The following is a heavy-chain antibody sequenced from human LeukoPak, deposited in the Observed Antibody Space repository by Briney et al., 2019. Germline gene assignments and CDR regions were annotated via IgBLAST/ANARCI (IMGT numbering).Heavy chain of an antibody. V-gene: IGHV3-53*01. CDR3: ASTHYGSGSMSFDY. J-gene: IGHJ4*02. D-gene: IGHD3-10*01. Sequence: GGSLRLSCAASGFTVSSNYMSWVRQAPGKGLEWVSVIYSGGSTYYADSVKGRFTISRDNSKNTLYLQMNSLRAEDTAVYYCASTHYGSGSMSFDYWGQGTLVTVSS. CDR2: IYSGGST. CDR1: GFTVSSNY.